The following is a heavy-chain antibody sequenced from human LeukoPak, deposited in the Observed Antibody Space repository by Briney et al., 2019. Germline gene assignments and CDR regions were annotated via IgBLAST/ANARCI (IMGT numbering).Heavy chain of an antibody. D-gene: IGHD2-21*02. V-gene: IGHV1-2*02. CDR2: INPNSGGT. J-gene: IGHJ4*02. CDR3: ARGKAWSLTSTFDY. CDR1: GYTFTGYY. Sequence: ASVKVSCKASGYTFTGYYMHWVRQAPGQGLEWMGWINPNSGGTNYAQKFQGRVTMTRDTSISTAYMELSRLRSDDTAVYYRARGKAWSLTSTFDYWGQGTLVTVSS.